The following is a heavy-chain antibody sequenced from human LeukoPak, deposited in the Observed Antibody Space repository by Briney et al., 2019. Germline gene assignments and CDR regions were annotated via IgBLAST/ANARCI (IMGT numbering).Heavy chain of an antibody. CDR2: IYYSGST. CDR3: ARVILTGYSLIDY. J-gene: IGHJ4*02. Sequence: SETLSITRTVSGGSISSGGYYWSWIRQHPGKGLEWIGYIYYSGSTYYNPSLKSRVTISVDTSKNQFSLKLSSVTAADTAVYYCARVILTGYSLIDYWGQGTLVTVSS. V-gene: IGHV4-31*03. D-gene: IGHD3-9*01. CDR1: GGSISSGGYY.